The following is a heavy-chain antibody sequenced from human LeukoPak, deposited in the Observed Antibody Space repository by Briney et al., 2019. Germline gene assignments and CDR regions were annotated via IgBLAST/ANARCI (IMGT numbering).Heavy chain of an antibody. J-gene: IGHJ4*02. Sequence: PGGSLRLSCTASGLTFSTSGFNWVRQAPGKGLAWVASIGPTGSDAYHADSIKGRFTISRDNANNFLYLQMNSLRGEDTAVYYCATETNGRHYDYWGQGTLLTVSS. CDR1: GLTFSTSG. CDR3: ATETNGRHYDY. CDR2: IGPTGSDA. V-gene: IGHV3-21*06. D-gene: IGHD1-14*01.